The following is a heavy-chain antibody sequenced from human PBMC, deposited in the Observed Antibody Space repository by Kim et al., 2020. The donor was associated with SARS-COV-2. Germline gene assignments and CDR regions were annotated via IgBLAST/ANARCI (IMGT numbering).Heavy chain of an antibody. CDR2: ISGSGGST. CDR3: AKDLRPPAWFGERSGY. V-gene: IGHV3-23*01. D-gene: IGHD3-10*01. CDR1: GSTFSSYA. J-gene: IGHJ4*02. Sequence: GGSLRLSCAASGSTFSSYAMSWVRQAPGKGLEWVSAISGSGGSTYYADSVKGRFTISRDNSKNTLYLQMNSLRAEDTAVYYCAKDLRPPAWFGERSGYWGQGTLGPGSS.